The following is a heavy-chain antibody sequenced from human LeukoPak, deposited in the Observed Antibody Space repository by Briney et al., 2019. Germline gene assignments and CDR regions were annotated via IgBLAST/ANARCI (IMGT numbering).Heavy chain of an antibody. Sequence: GGSLRLSCAASGFTFRNYGMHWVRQTPGKGLEWVAFIRDDGSNKYYADSVKGRFTISRDNSKNTLFLQMNSLRAEDAAVYYCAKVSITVVVIPAALLNYWGQGTLVTVSS. CDR1: GFTFRNYG. V-gene: IGHV3-30*02. D-gene: IGHD2-2*01. J-gene: IGHJ4*02. CDR3: AKVSITVVVIPAALLNY. CDR2: IRDDGSNK.